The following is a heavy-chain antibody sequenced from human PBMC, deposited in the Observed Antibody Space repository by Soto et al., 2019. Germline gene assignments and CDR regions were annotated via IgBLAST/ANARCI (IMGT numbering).Heavy chain of an antibody. CDR3: ATHSLGTSSPPYFDN. CDR1: GGTFSGYA. J-gene: IGHJ4*02. Sequence: QVQLVQSGAEVKKPGSSVKVSCHASGGTFSGYALTWVRQAPGQGLEWMGEFVPLFGSTNYAQKLAGRITIIADESTSTGYMELSTLRSEDTAVYYCATHSLGTSSPPYFDNWGQGTLVTVSS. CDR2: FVPLFGST. D-gene: IGHD2-15*01. V-gene: IGHV1-69*01.